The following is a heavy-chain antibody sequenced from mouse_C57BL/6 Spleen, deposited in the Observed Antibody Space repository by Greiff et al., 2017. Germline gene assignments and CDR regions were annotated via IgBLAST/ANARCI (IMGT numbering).Heavy chain of an antibody. Sequence: VQLQQSGPELVKPGASVKISCKASGYAFSSSWMNWVKQRPGKGLEWIGRIYPGDGDPNYNGKFKGKATLTADKSSSTDYMQLSSLTSEDSAVYFCARECYEGVYYYAMDYWGQGTSVTVSS. J-gene: IGHJ4*01. CDR3: ARECYEGVYYYAMDY. CDR2: IYPGDGDP. V-gene: IGHV1-82*01. CDR1: GYAFSSSW. D-gene: IGHD2-12*01.